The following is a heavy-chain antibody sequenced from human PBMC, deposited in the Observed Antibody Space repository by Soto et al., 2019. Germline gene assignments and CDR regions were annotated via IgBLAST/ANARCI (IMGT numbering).Heavy chain of an antibody. J-gene: IGHJ4*02. CDR1: GGSISSYN. Sequence: SETLSLTCTASGGSISSYNWSWLRQPPGKGLEWIGYIYYSGSTNYNPSLKSRVTISVDTSKNQFSLKLSSVTAADTAVYYCARVQAGTIDYWGQGALVTVSS. CDR2: IYYSGST. CDR3: ARVQAGTIDY. D-gene: IGHD1-1*01. V-gene: IGHV4-59*01.